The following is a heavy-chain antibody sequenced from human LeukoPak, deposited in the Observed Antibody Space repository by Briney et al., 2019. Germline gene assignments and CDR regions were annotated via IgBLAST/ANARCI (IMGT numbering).Heavy chain of an antibody. V-gene: IGHV3-7*01. Sequence: GGSLRLSCAASGFTFSSYAMSWVRQAPGKGLEWVATIKQDGSEKYYVDSVKGRFTISRDNAKNSLYLQMNSLRAEDTAVYYCARDRGGDFWGGYYTGHFDHWGQGTLVTVSS. J-gene: IGHJ4*02. CDR3: ARDRGGDFWGGYYTGHFDH. CDR2: IKQDGSEK. CDR1: GFTFSSYA. D-gene: IGHD3-3*01.